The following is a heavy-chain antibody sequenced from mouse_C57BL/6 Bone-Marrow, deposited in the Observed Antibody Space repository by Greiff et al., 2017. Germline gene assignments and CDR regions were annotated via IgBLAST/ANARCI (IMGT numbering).Heavy chain of an antibody. CDR3: TTGSNYYAVEY. V-gene: IGHV14-1*01. J-gene: IGHJ4*01. CDR1: GFNIKDHH. CDR2: IDPEDGNT. D-gene: IGHD1-1*01. Sequence: VQLKESGAELVRPGALVKLFCTASGFNIKDHHMHWVKQRPEQGLEWIGRIDPEDGNTEYAPKFQGKATMTADTSSNTAYLQLSSLTSEDTAVYYCTTGSNYYAVEYWGQGTAVTVSS.